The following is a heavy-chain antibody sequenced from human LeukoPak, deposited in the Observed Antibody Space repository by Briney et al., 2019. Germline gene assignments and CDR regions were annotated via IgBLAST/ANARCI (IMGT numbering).Heavy chain of an antibody. D-gene: IGHD2-2*01. CDR1: GGTFSSYA. Sequence: SVKVSCKASGGTFSSYAISWVRQAPGQGLEWMVGIIPIFGTANYAQKFQGRVTITADESTSTAYMELSSLRSEDTAVYYCARMYCSSTSCSRSRVVPPYFDYWGQGTLVTVSS. CDR2: IIPIFGTA. CDR3: ARMYCSSTSCSRSRVVPPYFDY. V-gene: IGHV1-69*13. J-gene: IGHJ4*02.